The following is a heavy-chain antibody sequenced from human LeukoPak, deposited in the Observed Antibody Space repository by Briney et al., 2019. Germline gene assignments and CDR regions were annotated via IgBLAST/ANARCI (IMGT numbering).Heavy chain of an antibody. CDR1: GCSISSGSYY. V-gene: IGHV4-61*02. CDR3: AREFTYYYGSGSYNYYGMDV. J-gene: IGHJ6*02. CDR2: IYTSGST. D-gene: IGHD3-10*01. Sequence: ASQTLSLTCTVSGCSISSGSYYWSWIRQPAGKGLEWIGRIYTSGSTNYNPSLKSRVTISVDTSKNQFSLTLRSVTAAETGVYYCAREFTYYYGSGSYNYYGMDVWGQGTTATVSS.